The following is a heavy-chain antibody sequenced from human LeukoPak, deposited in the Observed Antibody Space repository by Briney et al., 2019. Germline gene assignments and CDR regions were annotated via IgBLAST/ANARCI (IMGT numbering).Heavy chain of an antibody. CDR1: GFTFSNAW. CDR3: TTEYVAAAVSHFYY. D-gene: IGHD6-13*01. V-gene: IGHV3-15*01. J-gene: IGHJ4*02. CDR2: IKSKTDGGTT. Sequence: PGGSLRLSCAASGFTFSNAWMSWVRQAPGKGLEWVGRIKSKTDGGTTDYAAPVKGRFTISRDDSKNTLYLQMNSLKTEDTAVYYCTTEYVAAAVSHFYYWGQGTLVTVSS.